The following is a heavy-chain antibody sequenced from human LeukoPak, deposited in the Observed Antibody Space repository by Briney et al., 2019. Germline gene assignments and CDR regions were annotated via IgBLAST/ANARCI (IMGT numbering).Heavy chain of an antibody. CDR2: ISSNSRTI. Sequence: GGSLRLSCAASGFTFSTYTMNWVRQAPGKGLEWVSSISSNSRTIYYADSVKGRFTISRDNAKNSLYLQVNSLRAEDTAVYYCARGPSGYHNTGGQGTLVTVSS. V-gene: IGHV3-48*01. CDR1: GFTFSTYT. D-gene: IGHD5-12*01. J-gene: IGHJ4*02. CDR3: ARGPSGYHNT.